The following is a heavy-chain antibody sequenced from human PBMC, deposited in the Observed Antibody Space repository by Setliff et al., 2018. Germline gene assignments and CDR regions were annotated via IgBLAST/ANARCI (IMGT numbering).Heavy chain of an antibody. J-gene: IGHJ4*02. CDR2: INPAGAKT. V-gene: IGHV3-23*01. Sequence: PGGSLRLSCTTSGFTFFSYGMHWVRQAPGKGLEWVSNINPAGAKTYYADSVKGRFTIARDNSNSTLYLQMNSLRVEDTALYYCAKSSGSSSSTNLEYLGPGTLVTVSS. CDR3: AKSSGSSSSTNLEY. CDR1: GFTFFSYG. D-gene: IGHD6-6*01.